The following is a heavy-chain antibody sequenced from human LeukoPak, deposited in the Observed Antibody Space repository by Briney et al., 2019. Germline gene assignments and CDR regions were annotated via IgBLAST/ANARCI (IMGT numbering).Heavy chain of an antibody. CDR3: AGRRGYSYGYDY. Sequence: SETLSLTCTVSGGSISSGSYYWSWIRQPAGKGLEWIGRIYTSGSTNYNPSLKSRVTISVDTSKNQFSLKLSSVTAADTAVYYCAGRRGYSYGYDYWGQGTLVTVSS. CDR2: IYTSGST. D-gene: IGHD5-18*01. J-gene: IGHJ4*02. CDR1: GGSISSGSYY. V-gene: IGHV4-61*02.